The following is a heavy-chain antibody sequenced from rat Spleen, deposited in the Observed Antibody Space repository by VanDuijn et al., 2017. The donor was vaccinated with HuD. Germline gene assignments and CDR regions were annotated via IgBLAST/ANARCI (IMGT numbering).Heavy chain of an antibody. Sequence: EVQLQESGPGLVKPSQSLSLTCSVTGYSITSNYWGWIRKFPGNKMEWMGYISYSGRTSYNPSLKSRISITRDTSKNQFFLQLNSVTTEDTAKYYCARSRAPSYYSSYIDYLDYWGQGVMVTVSS. CDR3: ARSRAPSYYSSYIDYLDY. J-gene: IGHJ2*01. CDR2: ISYSGRT. V-gene: IGHV3-1*01. CDR1: GYSITSNY. D-gene: IGHD1-2*01.